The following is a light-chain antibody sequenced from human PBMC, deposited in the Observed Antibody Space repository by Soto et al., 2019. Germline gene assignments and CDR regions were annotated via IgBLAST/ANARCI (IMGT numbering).Light chain of an antibody. Sequence: DIQMTQSPSTLSGSVGDRVTITCRASQTISSWLAWYQQKPGKAPKLLIYKASTLESGVPSRFSGSGSGTEFTLTISSLQPGDFATYYCQQYNSYSWTFGQGTKVDNK. V-gene: IGKV1-5*03. CDR3: QQYNSYSWT. CDR1: QTISSW. J-gene: IGKJ1*01. CDR2: KAS.